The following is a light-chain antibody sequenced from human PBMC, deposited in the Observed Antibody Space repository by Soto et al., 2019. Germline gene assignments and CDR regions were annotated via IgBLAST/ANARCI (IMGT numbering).Light chain of an antibody. CDR1: SSDVGNSNG. Sequence: QSALTQPPSVSGSPGQSVAISCTGTSSDVGNSNGVSWYHQPPGTAPKLMIYDVNNRPSGVPDRFSGSKSGNTASLTISGLQAEDEGDYYCSSYTSSSTHVFGPGTKVTVL. J-gene: IGLJ1*01. V-gene: IGLV2-18*02. CDR2: DVN. CDR3: SSYTSSSTHV.